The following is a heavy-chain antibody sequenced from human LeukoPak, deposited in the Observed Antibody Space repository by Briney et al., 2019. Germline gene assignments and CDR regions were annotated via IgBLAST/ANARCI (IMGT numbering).Heavy chain of an antibody. J-gene: IGHJ4*02. D-gene: IGHD6-6*01. CDR2: IYSSGGT. CDR3: ARVAAVAARPSPFDY. V-gene: IGHV4-39*07. CDR1: GGSISRSSYY. Sequence: SETLSLTCSVSGGSISRSSYYWGWVRQPPGKGLEWIGSIYSSGGTYYNPSLKSRVTISVDRSKNQFSLKLSSVTAADTAVYYCARVAAVAARPSPFDYWGQGTLVTVSS.